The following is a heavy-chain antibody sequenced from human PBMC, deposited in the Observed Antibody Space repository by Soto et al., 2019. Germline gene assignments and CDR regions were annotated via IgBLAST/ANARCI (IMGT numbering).Heavy chain of an antibody. J-gene: IGHJ4*02. V-gene: IGHV4-34*01. CDR3: ARGQAAAGRPHSYYFDY. Sequence: QVPLQQWGVGRLKPSETLSLTCAVYRGSFSGYYWSWIRQPPGKGLEWIGEINQSGSTNYNPSLKSRHTISVDTSKNQFSLKLSSVTAADTAVYYCARGQAAAGRPHSYYFDYWGQGSLVTVSS. D-gene: IGHD6-13*01. CDR1: RGSFSGYY. CDR2: INQSGST.